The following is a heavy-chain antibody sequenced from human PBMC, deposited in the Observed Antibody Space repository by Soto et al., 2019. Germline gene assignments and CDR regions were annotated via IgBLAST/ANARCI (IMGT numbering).Heavy chain of an antibody. CDR2: IYYSGST. J-gene: IGHJ6*03. D-gene: IGHD3-3*01. Sequence: SETLSLTCTVSGGSISSYYWSWIRQPPGKGLEWIGYIYYSGSTNYNPSLKSRVTISVDTSKNQFSLKLSSVTAADTAVYYCARVTIFGVAQYYMDVWGKGTTVTVS. CDR1: GGSISSYY. V-gene: IGHV4-59*08. CDR3: ARVTIFGVAQYYMDV.